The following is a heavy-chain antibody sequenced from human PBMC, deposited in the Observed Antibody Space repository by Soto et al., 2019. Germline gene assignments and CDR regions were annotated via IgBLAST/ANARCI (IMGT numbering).Heavy chain of an antibody. CDR3: ARDGYSYGFAEYYYMDV. V-gene: IGHV1-3*01. CDR2: INAGNGNT. CDR1: GYTFTSYA. J-gene: IGHJ6*03. D-gene: IGHD5-18*01. Sequence: ASVKVSFKASGYTFTSYAMHWVRQAPGQRLEWMGWINAGNGNTKYSQKFQGRVTITRDTSASTAYMELSSLRSEDTAVYYCARDGYSYGFAEYYYMDVWGKGTTVTVSS.